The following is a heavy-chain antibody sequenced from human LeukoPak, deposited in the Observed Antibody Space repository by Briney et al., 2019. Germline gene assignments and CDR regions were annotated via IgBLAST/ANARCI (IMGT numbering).Heavy chain of an antibody. J-gene: IGHJ4*02. V-gene: IGHV3-7*01. Sequence: PGGSLRLSCAASGFTFNIYWMAWVRQAPGKGLEWVANIEQDGSTKYYADSVKGRFTISRDNSKNTLYLQMNSLRAEDTAVYYCASPTYYYESSGYLGVYYLDYWGQGTLVTVSS. D-gene: IGHD3-22*01. CDR2: IEQDGSTK. CDR3: ASPTYYYESSGYLGVYYLDY. CDR1: GFTFNIYW.